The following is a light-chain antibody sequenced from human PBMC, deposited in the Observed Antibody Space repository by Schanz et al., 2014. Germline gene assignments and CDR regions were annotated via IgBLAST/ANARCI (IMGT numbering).Light chain of an antibody. CDR1: QSVSSID. V-gene: IGKV3-20*01. J-gene: IGKJ2*01. Sequence: EIVLTQSPGALSLSPGDRATLSCRASQSVSSIDLAWYQQKPGQAPNVLIYGASRRATGIPDRFSGSGSRTDFTLTISSLQAEDVAVYYCQQYYSTPYTFGQGTKLEIK. CDR3: QQYYSTPYT. CDR2: GAS.